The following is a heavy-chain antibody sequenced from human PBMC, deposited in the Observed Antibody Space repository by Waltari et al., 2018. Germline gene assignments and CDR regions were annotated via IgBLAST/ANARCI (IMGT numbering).Heavy chain of an antibody. CDR1: GYSFTPHW. CDR2: IYPGDSDT. Sequence: EVQLVQSGAEVKKPGESLKISCKGSGYSFTPHWIAWVRQMPGKGLEWMGMIYPGDSDTRYSPSFQGQVTISADKSISTAYLQCGSLKASDIGMYYCARQSSSSSGAFDIWGQGTMVTVSS. J-gene: IGHJ3*02. CDR3: ARQSSSSSGAFDI. V-gene: IGHV5-51*01. D-gene: IGHD6-6*01.